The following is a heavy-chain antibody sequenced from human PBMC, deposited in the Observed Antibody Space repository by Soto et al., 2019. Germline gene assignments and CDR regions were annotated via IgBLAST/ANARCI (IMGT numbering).Heavy chain of an antibody. CDR3: AKEKSRYDRSGYYRPDY. CDR1: GDTFSSYA. CDR2: ITPMLGTP. Sequence: SVKVSCKSSGDTFSSYAIRWVRQAPGQGLEWMGGITPMLGTPSYAQKFQDRVTITADKFTSTAYMELSGLRSEDTAVYYCAKEKSRYDRSGYYRPDYWGQGTLATVSS. V-gene: IGHV1-69*10. J-gene: IGHJ4*02. D-gene: IGHD3-22*01.